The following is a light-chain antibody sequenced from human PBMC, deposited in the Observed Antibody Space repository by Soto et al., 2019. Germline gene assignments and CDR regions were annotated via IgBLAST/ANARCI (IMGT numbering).Light chain of an antibody. CDR2: EVN. Sequence: QSALTQPASVSGSPGQSITISCTGTSSDIGNYNYVSWYQQHPGKAPKLMIYEVNTRPSGVSNRFSGSRSGNTASLTISGLQAEDEADYYCCSFAGSGTQYVFGTGTKLTVL. CDR1: SSDIGNYNY. CDR3: CSFAGSGTQYV. V-gene: IGLV2-23*02. J-gene: IGLJ1*01.